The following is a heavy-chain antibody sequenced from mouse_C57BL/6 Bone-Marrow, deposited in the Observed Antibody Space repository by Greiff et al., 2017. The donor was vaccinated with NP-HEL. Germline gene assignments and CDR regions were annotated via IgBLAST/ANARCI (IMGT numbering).Heavy chain of an antibody. V-gene: IGHV1-82*01. D-gene: IGHD2-14*01. CDR2: IYPGDGDT. Sequence: QVQLKQSGPELVKPGASVKISCKASGYAFSSSWMNWVKQRPGKGLEWIGRIYPGDGDTNYNGKFKGKATLTADKSSSTAYMQLSSLTSEDSAVYFCARERVPYYFDYWGQGTTLTVSS. CDR3: ARERVPYYFDY. CDR1: GYAFSSSW. J-gene: IGHJ2*01.